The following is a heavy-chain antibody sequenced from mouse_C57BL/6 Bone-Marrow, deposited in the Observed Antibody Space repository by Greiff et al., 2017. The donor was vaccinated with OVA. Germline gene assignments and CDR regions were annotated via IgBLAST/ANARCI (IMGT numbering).Heavy chain of an antibody. D-gene: IGHD2-5*01. CDR3: ARRAYYSNYDYAMDY. J-gene: IGHJ4*01. CDR2: IHPNSGST. V-gene: IGHV1-64*01. CDR1: GYTFTSYW. Sequence: VQLQQPGAELVKPGASVKLSCKASGYTFTSYWMHWVKQRPGQGLEWIGMIHPNSGSTNYNEKFKSKATLTVDKSSSTAYMKLSSLTSEDSAVYYCARRAYYSNYDYAMDYWGQGTSVTVSS.